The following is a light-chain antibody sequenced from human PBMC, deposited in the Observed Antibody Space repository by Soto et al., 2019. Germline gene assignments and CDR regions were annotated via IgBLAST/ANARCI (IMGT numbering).Light chain of an antibody. V-gene: IGLV2-14*01. Sequence: QSALTQPASVSGSPGQSITVSCTGTSSDVGGYNYVSWYQQHPGKAPKLMIYEVNNRPSGVSNRFSGSKSGNTASLTISGLQAEDEADYYCSSYTSSSTLAFGGGTKLTVL. CDR3: SSYTSSSTLA. CDR2: EVN. J-gene: IGLJ2*01. CDR1: SSDVGGYNY.